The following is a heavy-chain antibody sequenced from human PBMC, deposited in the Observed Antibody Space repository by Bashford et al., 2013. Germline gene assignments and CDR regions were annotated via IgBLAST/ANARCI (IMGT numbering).Heavy chain of an antibody. V-gene: IGHV1-18*01. J-gene: IGHJ5*02. CDR1: GYTFTSYG. D-gene: IGHD2-15*01. CDR3: ARRVVVAASTRFDP. Sequence: ASVKVSCKASGYTFTSYGISWVRQAPGQGFEWMGYITAYNGKTNYAQKFQDRVTMTTDTSTNTAYMELRSLRPDDTAVYYCARRVVVAASTRFDPWGQGTLVTVSS. CDR2: ITAYNGKT.